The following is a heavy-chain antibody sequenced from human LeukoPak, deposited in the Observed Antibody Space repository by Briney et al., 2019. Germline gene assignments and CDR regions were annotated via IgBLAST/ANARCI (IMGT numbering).Heavy chain of an antibody. V-gene: IGHV4-59*01. Sequence: SETLSLTCTVSGGSISSYYWSWIRQPPGKGLEWIGYIYYSGSTNYNPSLKSRVTISVDTSKNQFSLKLSSVTAADTAVYYCARISIRGVIIPDYWGQGTLVTVSS. CDR2: IYYSGST. J-gene: IGHJ4*02. D-gene: IGHD3-10*01. CDR1: GGSISSYY. CDR3: ARISIRGVIIPDY.